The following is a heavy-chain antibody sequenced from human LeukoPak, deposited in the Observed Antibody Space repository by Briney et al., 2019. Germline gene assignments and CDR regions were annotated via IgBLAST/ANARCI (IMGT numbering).Heavy chain of an antibody. D-gene: IGHD1-26*01. V-gene: IGHV1-69*13. J-gene: IGHJ4*02. CDR2: IIPIFGTA. CDR1: GYTFSGYG. CDR3: ARGIDSGSYYSAFDY. Sequence: GASVKVSCKASGYTFSGYGISWVRQAPGQGLEWMGGIIPIFGTANYAQKFQGRVTITADESTSTAYMELSSLRSEDTAVYYCARGIDSGSYYSAFDYWGQGTLVTVSS.